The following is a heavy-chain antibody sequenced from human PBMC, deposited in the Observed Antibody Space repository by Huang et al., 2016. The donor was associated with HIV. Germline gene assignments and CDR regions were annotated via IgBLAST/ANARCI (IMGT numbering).Heavy chain of an antibody. CDR3: SRGPSTPATEL. J-gene: IGHJ3*01. Sequence: QAQLQESGQGLVKPSDTLSLTCIVSGDSVDSSYSYWGWVRQPPGKGLEWMGSIYSKGNTNYKKYRKSRITISVDPSKNHFSLNLKTVTAADTAVYYCSRGPSTPATELWGQGTMVTVSS. CDR1: GDSVDSSYSY. V-gene: IGHV4-39*02. D-gene: IGHD1-1*01. CDR2: IYSKGNT.